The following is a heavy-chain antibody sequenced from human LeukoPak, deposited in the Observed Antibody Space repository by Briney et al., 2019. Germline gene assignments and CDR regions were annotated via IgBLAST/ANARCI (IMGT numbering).Heavy chain of an antibody. V-gene: IGHV3-23*01. Sequence: GGSLRLSCAASGFTFSSYWMHWVRQAPGKGLEWVSAISGSGGSTYYADSVKGRFTISRDNSKNTLYLQMNSLRAGDTAVYYCARAWDYFDYWGQGTLVTVSS. J-gene: IGHJ4*02. CDR3: ARAWDYFDY. CDR1: GFTFSSYW. CDR2: ISGSGGST.